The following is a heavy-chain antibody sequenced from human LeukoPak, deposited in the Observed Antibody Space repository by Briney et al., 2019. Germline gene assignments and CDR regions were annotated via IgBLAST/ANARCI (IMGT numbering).Heavy chain of an antibody. J-gene: IGHJ4*02. Sequence: PSETLSLTCTVSGVSISSGSYYWSWVRQPAGKGLEWIGRIYSSGSTNYNPSLKSRVTISVDTSKNQFSLKLSSVTAADTAVYYCARLSLKVLEWSPTKGKETHYFDYWGQGTLVTVSS. CDR3: ARLSLKVLEWSPTKGKETHYFDY. V-gene: IGHV4-61*02. CDR2: IYSSGST. D-gene: IGHD3-3*01. CDR1: GVSISSGSYY.